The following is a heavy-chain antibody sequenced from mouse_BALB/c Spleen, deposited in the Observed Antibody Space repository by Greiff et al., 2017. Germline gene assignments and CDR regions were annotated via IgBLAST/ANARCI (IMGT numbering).Heavy chain of an antibody. Sequence: EVMLVVSGGGLVKPGGSLKLSCAASGFTFSDYYMYWVRQTPEKRLEWVATISDGGSYTYYPDSVKGRFTISRDNAKNNLYLQMSSLKSEDTAMYYCARGYDGGYYYAMDYWGQGTSVTVS. CDR2: ISDGGSYT. CDR3: ARGYDGGYYYAMDY. D-gene: IGHD2-14*01. V-gene: IGHV5-4*02. J-gene: IGHJ4*01. CDR1: GFTFSDYY.